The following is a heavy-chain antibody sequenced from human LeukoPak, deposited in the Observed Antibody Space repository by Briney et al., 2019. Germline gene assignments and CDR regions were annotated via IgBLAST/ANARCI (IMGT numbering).Heavy chain of an antibody. CDR3: ARAARFYGSSGAHAFDI. Sequence: GGSLRLACVASGFTFSNYDMHWVRQGTGKGLEWVSGIGTGGDTHYPDSVKGRFTISRENAKNSLYLQMNSLRVGDTAMYYCARAARFYGSSGAHAFDIWGQGTMVTVS. CDR1: GFTFSNYD. J-gene: IGHJ3*02. CDR2: IGTGGDT. D-gene: IGHD3-22*01. V-gene: IGHV3-13*01.